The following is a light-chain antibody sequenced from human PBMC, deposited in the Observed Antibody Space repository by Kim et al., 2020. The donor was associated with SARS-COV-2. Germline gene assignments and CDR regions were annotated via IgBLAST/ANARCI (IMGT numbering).Light chain of an antibody. CDR2: DAS. CDR3: RQYNNPPIT. V-gene: IGKV1-16*01. J-gene: IGKJ5*01. Sequence: DIQMTQSPSSLSASLGDRVTITCRASQGISQYVAWFQQKPGQAPKSLIYDASALQGGVPSRFSGAGSGRDFSLTINSLQADDFAIYFCRQYNNPPITFGRGTQLEIK. CDR1: QGISQY.